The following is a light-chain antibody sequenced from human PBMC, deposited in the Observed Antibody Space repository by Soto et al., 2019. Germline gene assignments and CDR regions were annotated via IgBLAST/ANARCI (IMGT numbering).Light chain of an antibody. CDR3: QQYESTPPT. CDR1: QSVLYSSNNKNY. CDR2: WAS. Sequence: DIVMTQSPDSRAVSLGERATINCKSSQSVLYSSNNKNYLAWYQQRPGQPPKLLIYWASTRESGVPDRFSGSGSGTDITLTITSLQAEDVAVYNCQQYESTPPTFGQGTKLEIK. J-gene: IGKJ2*01. V-gene: IGKV4-1*01.